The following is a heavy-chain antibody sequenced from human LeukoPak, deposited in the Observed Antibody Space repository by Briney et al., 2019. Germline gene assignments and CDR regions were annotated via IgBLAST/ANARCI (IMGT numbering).Heavy chain of an antibody. CDR1: GGSISSGGYY. CDR3: ARGIYGDYDS. Sequence: NPSETLSLTCTVSGGSISSGGYYWSWIRQHPGKGLEWIGYIYYSGSTYYNPSLKSRVTISVDTSKNQFSLKLSSVTAADTAVYYCARGIYGDYDSWGQGTLVTVSS. D-gene: IGHD4-17*01. V-gene: IGHV4-31*03. J-gene: IGHJ5*01. CDR2: IYYSGST.